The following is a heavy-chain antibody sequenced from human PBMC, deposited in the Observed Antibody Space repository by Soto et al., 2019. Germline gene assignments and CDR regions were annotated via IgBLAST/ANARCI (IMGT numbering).Heavy chain of an antibody. CDR1: GFTFRNYA. D-gene: IGHD5-18*01. CDR2: ISGSGGST. V-gene: IGHV3-23*04. J-gene: IGHJ3*02. Sequence: VQLVESGGGVVQPGRSLTLSCAASGFTFRNYAMHWVRQAPGKGLEWVSTISGSGGSTYYADSVKGRFTISRDSSKNTLYLQMSSLRAEDTAVYYCVLGYKYGPQAFDIWGQGTKVTVSS. CDR3: VLGYKYGPQAFDI.